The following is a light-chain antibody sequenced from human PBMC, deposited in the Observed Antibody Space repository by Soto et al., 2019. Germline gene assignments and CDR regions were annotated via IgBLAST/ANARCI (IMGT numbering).Light chain of an antibody. CDR1: QSVSRN. CDR3: QQYNNVPPRYT. V-gene: IGKV3-15*01. CDR2: GAS. J-gene: IGKJ2*01. Sequence: EIVMTQSPATLSVSPGERATLSCRASQSVSRNLAWYQQKPGQAPRLLIYGASNRATGVPARFSGSGSGTEFPLTIRGLQSEDFAVYYCQQYNNVPPRYTFGQGTKREIK.